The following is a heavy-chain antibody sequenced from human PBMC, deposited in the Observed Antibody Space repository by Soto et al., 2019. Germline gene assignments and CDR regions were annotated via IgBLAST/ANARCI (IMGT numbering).Heavy chain of an antibody. CDR3: ARDDAFDI. CDR2: ISTTSTTI. V-gene: IGHV3-48*02. Sequence: EVQLVESGGGLVQPGGSLRLSCAACGFTFSIYSMNWVRQAPGKGLEWVSYISTTSTTIYYADSVKGRFTISRDNAKNSLYLQMNSLRDGDTAVYYCARDDAFDIWGQGTMVTVSS. J-gene: IGHJ3*02. CDR1: GFTFSIYS.